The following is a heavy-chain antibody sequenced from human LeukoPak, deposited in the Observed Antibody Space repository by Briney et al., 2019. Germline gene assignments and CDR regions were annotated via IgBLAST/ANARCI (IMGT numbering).Heavy chain of an antibody. CDR3: ARDGVENSSWYPLDS. D-gene: IGHD6-13*01. Sequence: PSETLSLTCTVSGASISSYHWSWVRQPAGEGLEWIGRIYTSGSTNYKPSLKSRVTMSVDTSKNQFSLKLTSVTAADTAVYYCARDGVENSSWYPLDSWGPGTLVTVSS. CDR1: GASISSYH. J-gene: IGHJ4*02. V-gene: IGHV4-4*07. CDR2: IYTSGST.